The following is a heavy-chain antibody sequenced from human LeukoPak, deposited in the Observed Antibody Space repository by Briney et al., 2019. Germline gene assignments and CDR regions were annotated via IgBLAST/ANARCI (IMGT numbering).Heavy chain of an antibody. D-gene: IGHD5-18*01. CDR2: IYSSGST. J-gene: IGHJ4*02. Sequence: SETLSLTCTVSGGSISSYYWTWIRQPAGKGLEWIGRIYSSGSTNYNPSLKSRVTMSVDTSKNQFSLRLSSVTAADTAVYYCARQHYSYDIDYWGQGTLVTVSS. V-gene: IGHV4-4*07. CDR3: ARQHYSYDIDY. CDR1: GGSISSYY.